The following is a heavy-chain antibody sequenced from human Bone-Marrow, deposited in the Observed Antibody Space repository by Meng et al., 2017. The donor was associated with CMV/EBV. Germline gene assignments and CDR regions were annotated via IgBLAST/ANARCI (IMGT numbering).Heavy chain of an antibody. Sequence: SGPTLVKPTQTLTLTCTFSGFSLSTSGVGVGWIRQPPGKALEWLALIYGNDDKRYSPSLKRRLTITKDTSKNQVVLTMTNMDPVDTATYYCAHSPQRYDGDYGYYYGMDVWGQGTTVTFSS. CDR2: IYGNDDK. J-gene: IGHJ6*02. CDR1: GFSLSTSGVG. CDR3: AHSPQRYDGDYGYYYGMDV. V-gene: IGHV2-5*01. D-gene: IGHD4-17*01.